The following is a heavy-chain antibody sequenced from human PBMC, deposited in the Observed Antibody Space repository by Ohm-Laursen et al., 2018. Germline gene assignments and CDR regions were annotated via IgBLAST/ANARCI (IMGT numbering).Heavy chain of an antibody. V-gene: IGHV1-2*02. CDR1: GYTFTGYY. CDR2: INPNSGGT. D-gene: IGHD3-22*01. J-gene: IGHJ4*02. CDR3: ARDTNYYDSSGYLSDY. Sequence: SVKVSCKSSGYTFTGYYMHWVRQAPGQGLEWMGWINPNSGGTNYAQKFQGRVTMTRDTSISTAYMELSRLRSDDTAVYYCARDTNYYDSSGYLSDYWGQGTLVTVSS.